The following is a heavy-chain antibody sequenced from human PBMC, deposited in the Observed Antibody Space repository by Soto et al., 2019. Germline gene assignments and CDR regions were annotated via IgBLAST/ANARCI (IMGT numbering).Heavy chain of an antibody. Sequence: GASVKVSCKVSGYSLSDLSIHWVRQAPGKGLDWMGGLDAEDGETIYAQKLQGRGTMTEDTSTDTAYMELSSLTSEDTAMYYCATLPRTIERTPAAIWSFDSWCQGTLVTVSS. CDR1: GYSLSDLS. CDR3: ATLPRTIERTPAAIWSFDS. D-gene: IGHD2-2*01. CDR2: LDAEDGET. V-gene: IGHV1-24*01. J-gene: IGHJ4*02.